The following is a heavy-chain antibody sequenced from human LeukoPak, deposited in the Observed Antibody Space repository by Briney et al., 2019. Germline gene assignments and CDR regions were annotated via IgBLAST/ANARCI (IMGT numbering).Heavy chain of an antibody. V-gene: IGHV1-8*01. Sequence: GASVKVSCKASGYTFTSYDINWVRQATGQGLEWMGWMNPNSGNTGYAQKFQGRVTMTRNTSISTAYMELSSLRSEDTAVYYRARAGGRYDFWSGYYYYYGMDVWGQGTTVTVSS. CDR2: MNPNSGNT. D-gene: IGHD3-3*01. CDR1: GYTFTSYD. CDR3: ARAGGRYDFWSGYYYYYGMDV. J-gene: IGHJ6*02.